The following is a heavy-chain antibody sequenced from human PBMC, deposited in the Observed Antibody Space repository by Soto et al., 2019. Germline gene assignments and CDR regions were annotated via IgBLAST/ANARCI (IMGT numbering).Heavy chain of an antibody. CDR1: GFTFSSYA. Sequence: GSLRLSCAASGFTFSSYAMSWVRQAPGKGLEWVSAISGSGGSTYYADSVKGRFTISRDNSKNTLYLQMNSLRAEDTAVYYCAKVDCSGGSCYPYYYYYSMDVWGQGTTDTVSS. D-gene: IGHD2-15*01. CDR3: AKVDCSGGSCYPYYYYYSMDV. V-gene: IGHV3-23*01. CDR2: ISGSGGST. J-gene: IGHJ6*02.